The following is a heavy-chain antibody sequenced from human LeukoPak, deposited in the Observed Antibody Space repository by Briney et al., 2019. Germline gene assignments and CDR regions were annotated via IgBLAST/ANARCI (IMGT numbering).Heavy chain of an antibody. CDR1: GGTFSSYA. Sequence: SVKVSCKASGGTFSSYAISWVRQAPGQGLEWMGGIIPIFGTANYAQKFQGRVTITTDESTSTACMELSSLRSEDTAVYYCARAGYYYDSSGYCFDYWGQGTLVTVSS. D-gene: IGHD3-22*01. CDR3: ARAGYYYDSSGYCFDY. V-gene: IGHV1-69*05. J-gene: IGHJ4*02. CDR2: IIPIFGTA.